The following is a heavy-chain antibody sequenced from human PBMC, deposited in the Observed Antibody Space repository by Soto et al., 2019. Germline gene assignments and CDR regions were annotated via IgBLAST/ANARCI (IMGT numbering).Heavy chain of an antibody. CDR2: IYYNRGT. D-gene: IGHD6-6*01. Sequence: QVQLQESGPGLVKPLETLSLTCIVSGDSISNYYWSWVRQPPGKGLEWIGYIYYNRGTNYSPSLRSRVTISLDTSKNQVSLKLSSVRTADTAVYFCARSPSVAARMDVWGQGTTVTVSS. J-gene: IGHJ6*02. V-gene: IGHV4-59*03. CDR1: GDSISNYY. CDR3: ARSPSVAARMDV.